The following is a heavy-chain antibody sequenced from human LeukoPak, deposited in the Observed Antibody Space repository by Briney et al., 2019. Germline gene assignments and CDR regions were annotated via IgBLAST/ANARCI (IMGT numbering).Heavy chain of an antibody. J-gene: IGHJ3*02. Sequence: ASVKVSCKASGNPPMGHYIHWVGQPPGKGLEWMGWISPHSGFTMYPQRFQGRVTMTTDTSISTALLEMRRLRSDDTAAYYCARQTGDDALDIWGQGTMITVYS. CDR1: GNPPMGHY. V-gene: IGHV1-2*02. CDR2: ISPHSGFT. D-gene: IGHD7-27*01. CDR3: ARQTGDDALDI.